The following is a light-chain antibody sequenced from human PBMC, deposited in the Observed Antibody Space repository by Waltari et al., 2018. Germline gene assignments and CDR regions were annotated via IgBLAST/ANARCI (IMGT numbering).Light chain of an antibody. J-gene: IGKJ2*01. Sequence: EIVMTQTPLPLSVTTGQPASISCKSSQSLLHSNGKTYLYWYLQRPGHSPQLLISEVSSRFSGVPDRLSSSGSGTDFTLKISRVEAEDVGVYYCFQGVYPYTFGQGTKLDIK. V-gene: IGKV2-29*02. CDR1: QSLLHSNGKTY. CDR3: FQGVYPYT. CDR2: EVS.